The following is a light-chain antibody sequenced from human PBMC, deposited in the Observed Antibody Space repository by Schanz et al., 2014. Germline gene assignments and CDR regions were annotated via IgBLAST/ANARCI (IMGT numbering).Light chain of an antibody. Sequence: EIVMTQSPVTLSVSPGERATLSCRASQSVSSSYLAWYQQKPGQAPRLLIYGASSRATGIPDRFSGSGSGTDFTLTISRLEPEDFAVYYCQQYGSSPKTFGQGTKLEIK. CDR1: QSVSSSY. CDR2: GAS. V-gene: IGKV3-20*01. CDR3: QQYGSSPKT. J-gene: IGKJ2*01.